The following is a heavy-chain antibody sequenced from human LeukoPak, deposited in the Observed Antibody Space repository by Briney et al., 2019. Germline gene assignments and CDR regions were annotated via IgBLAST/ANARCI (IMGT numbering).Heavy chain of an antibody. CDR3: ARGEMAKWGSHYYYYYMDV. V-gene: IGHV3-30*03. J-gene: IGHJ6*03. Sequence: GGSLRLSCAASGFTFSSYGMHWVRQAPGKGLEWVAVISYDGSNKYYADSVKGRFTISRDNAKNSLYLQMNSLRAEDTAVYYCARGEMAKWGSHYYYYYMDVWGKGTTVTVSS. CDR1: GFTFSSYG. CDR2: ISYDGSNK. D-gene: IGHD5-24*01.